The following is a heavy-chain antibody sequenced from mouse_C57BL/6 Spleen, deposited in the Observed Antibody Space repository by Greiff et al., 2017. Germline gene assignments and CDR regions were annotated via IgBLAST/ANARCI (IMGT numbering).Heavy chain of an antibody. CDR2: INPSTGGT. CDR3: ARSSSYGFYAMDY. J-gene: IGHJ4*01. CDR1: GYSFTGYY. D-gene: IGHD1-1*01. Sequence: VQLKESGPELVKPGASVKISCKASGYSFTGYYMNWVKQSPEKSLEWIGEINPSTGGTTYNQKFKAKATLTVDKSSSTAYMKLKSLTSEDSAVYYCARSSSYGFYAMDYWGQGTSVTVFS. V-gene: IGHV1-42*01.